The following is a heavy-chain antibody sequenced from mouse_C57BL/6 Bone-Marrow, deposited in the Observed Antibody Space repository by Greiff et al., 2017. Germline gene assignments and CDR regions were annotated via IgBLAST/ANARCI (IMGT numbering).Heavy chain of an antibody. J-gene: IGHJ3*01. D-gene: IGHD2-3*01. V-gene: IGHV2-2*01. CDR2: IWSSGST. CDR3: ARNGGYYVPFAY. CDR1: GFSLTSYG. Sequence: VQRVESGPGLVQPSQSLSITCTVSGFSLTSYGVHWVRQSPGKGLEWLGVIWSSGSTDYNAAFISRLSISKDNSKSQVFFKMNSLQADDTAIYYCARNGGYYVPFAYWGQGTLVTVSA.